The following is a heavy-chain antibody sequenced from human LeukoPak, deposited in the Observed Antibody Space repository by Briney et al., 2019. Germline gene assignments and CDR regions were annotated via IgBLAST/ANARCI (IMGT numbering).Heavy chain of an antibody. D-gene: IGHD5-24*01. J-gene: IGHJ4*02. CDR2: IGIDSGNT. Sequence: GGPLRLSCAASGFTFSDYSLKWVREARGKGLEWISYIGIDSGNTNYADSVKGRFTITGDKAKNSLYLQMNSLRVEDTAVYYCARDYKYAFDNWGQGTLVTVSS. CDR3: ARDYKYAFDN. CDR1: GFTFSDYS. V-gene: IGHV3-48*01.